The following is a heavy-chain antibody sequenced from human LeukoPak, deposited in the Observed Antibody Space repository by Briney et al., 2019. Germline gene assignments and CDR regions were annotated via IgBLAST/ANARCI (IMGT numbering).Heavy chain of an antibody. V-gene: IGHV4-59*01. J-gene: IGHJ3*02. Sequence: SETLSLTCTVSGGSISSYYWSWIRQPPGKGLEWIGYIYYSGSTNYNPSLKSRVTLSVDTSKNQFSLKLSSVTAADTAVYYCARGIAAAGRNIWGQGTMVTVSS. CDR2: IYYSGST. CDR3: ARGIAAAGRNI. D-gene: IGHD6-13*01. CDR1: GGSISSYY.